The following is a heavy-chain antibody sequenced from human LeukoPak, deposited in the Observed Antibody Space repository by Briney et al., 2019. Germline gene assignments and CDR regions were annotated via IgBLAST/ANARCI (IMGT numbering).Heavy chain of an antibody. CDR1: GFTVRNNY. J-gene: IGHJ4*02. CDR2: IYSGGST. V-gene: IGHV3-66*01. D-gene: IGHD3-10*01. CDR3: ATGERMVRGDGVDY. Sequence: GGSLRLSCAASGFTVRNNYMSWVRQAPGKRLEWVSVIYSGGSTYYADSVKGRFTISRDNSKNTLYFQMNSLRAEDTAVYFCATGERMVRGDGVDYWGQGTLVTVSS.